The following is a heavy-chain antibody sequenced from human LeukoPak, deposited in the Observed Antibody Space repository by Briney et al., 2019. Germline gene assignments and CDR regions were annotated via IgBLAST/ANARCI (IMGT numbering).Heavy chain of an antibody. J-gene: IGHJ4*02. CDR1: GYSFTSYW. CDR3: ARSNLPDYYDSSGYPDY. Sequence: GESLKISCKGSGYSFTSYWTGWVRQMPGKGLEWMGIIYPGDSDTRYSPSFQGQGTISADKSISTSYLQWSSLKASDTAMYYCARSNLPDYYDSSGYPDYWGQGTLVTVSS. D-gene: IGHD3-22*01. CDR2: IYPGDSDT. V-gene: IGHV5-51*01.